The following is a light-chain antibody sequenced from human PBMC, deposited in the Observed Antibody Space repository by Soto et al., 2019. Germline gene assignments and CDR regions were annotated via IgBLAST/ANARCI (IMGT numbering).Light chain of an antibody. CDR2: TND. CDR3: AAWDDSMSDPV. CDR1: SSNIGRYP. J-gene: IGLJ3*02. Sequence: QSVLTQPPSASGTPGQSVTISCSGSSSNIGRYPVYWYQQVPGTTPKLLFYTNDQRPSGVADRFSGSKSGTTASLPISGLRFEDDADYYCAAWDDSMSDPVFGGGTQLTVL. V-gene: IGLV1-47*02.